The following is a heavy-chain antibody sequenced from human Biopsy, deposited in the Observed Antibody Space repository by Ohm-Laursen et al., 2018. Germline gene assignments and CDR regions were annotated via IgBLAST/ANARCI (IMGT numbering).Heavy chain of an antibody. CDR3: ARSMTTMVRPRSYYFDY. D-gene: IGHD3-10*01. Sequence: SLRLSCAASGFTFSSYWMSWVRQAPGKGLEWVANIKQDGSETYFVDSVKGRFTISRDSAKSSLYLQMNSLRAEDTAVYYCARSMTTMVRPRSYYFDYWGQGTLVTVSS. CDR1: GFTFSSYW. V-gene: IGHV3-7*01. J-gene: IGHJ4*02. CDR2: IKQDGSET.